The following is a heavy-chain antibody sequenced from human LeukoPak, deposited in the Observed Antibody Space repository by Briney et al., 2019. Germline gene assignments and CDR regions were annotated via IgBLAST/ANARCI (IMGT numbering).Heavy chain of an antibody. D-gene: IGHD3-3*01. CDR3: ARASYDFWSGYYTGDAFDI. V-gene: IGHV1-18*01. CDR1: GYTFTNYG. J-gene: IGHJ3*02. CDR2: VSAYNGST. Sequence: ASVTVSFTASGYTFTNYGITWVRQAPGQGLEWMGWVSAYNGSTNYGENLQGRVTMTTDTSTNTAYMELRSLRFDDTAVYYCARASYDFWSGYYTGDAFDIWGQGTMVTVSS.